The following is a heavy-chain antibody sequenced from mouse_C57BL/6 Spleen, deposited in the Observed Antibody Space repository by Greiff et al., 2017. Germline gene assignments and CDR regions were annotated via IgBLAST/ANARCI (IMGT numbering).Heavy chain of an antibody. Sequence: QVHVKQPGAELVKPGASVKMSCKASGYTFTSYWITWVKQRPGQGLEWIGDIYLGSGSTNYNEKFKSKATLTVDTSSSTAYMHLSSLTSEDSAVYYCARFITTVDWYFDVWGTGTTVTVSS. D-gene: IGHD1-1*01. CDR3: ARFITTVDWYFDV. V-gene: IGHV1-55*01. CDR1: GYTFTSYW. J-gene: IGHJ1*03. CDR2: IYLGSGST.